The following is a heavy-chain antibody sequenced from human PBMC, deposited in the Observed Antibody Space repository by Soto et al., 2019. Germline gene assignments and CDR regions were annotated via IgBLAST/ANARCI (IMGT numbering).Heavy chain of an antibody. CDR1: GGSISSGDYY. D-gene: IGHD3-3*01. J-gene: IGHJ6*02. Sequence: QVQLQESGPGLVKPSQTLSLTCTVSGGSISSGDYYWSWIRQPPGKGLEWIGYIYYSGSTYYNPSLKIRVTISVDTSKNQVSLKLSAVTAADTAVYYCASDRTIFEGSFWGQGTTVTVSS. V-gene: IGHV4-30-4*01. CDR3: ASDRTIFEGSF. CDR2: IYYSGST.